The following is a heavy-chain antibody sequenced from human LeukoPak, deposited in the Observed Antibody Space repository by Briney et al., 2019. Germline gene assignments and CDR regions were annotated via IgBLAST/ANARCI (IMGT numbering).Heavy chain of an antibody. CDR2: IGTTGDT. D-gene: IGHD1-26*01. V-gene: IGHV3-13*04. CDR3: ARAWDPYYGMDV. Sequence: GGSLRLSCAASGFIFSSYDFHWVRQPTGKGLEWVSAIGTTGDTYYSDSVKGRFTISRENAKSSLYLQMNSLRAEDTAVYYCARAWDPYYGMDVWGQGTTVTVSS. J-gene: IGHJ6*02. CDR1: GFIFSSYD.